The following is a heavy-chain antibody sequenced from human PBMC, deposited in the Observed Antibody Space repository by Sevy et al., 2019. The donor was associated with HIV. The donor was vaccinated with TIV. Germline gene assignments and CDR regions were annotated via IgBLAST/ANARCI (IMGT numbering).Heavy chain of an antibody. CDR2: INPNSGGT. V-gene: IGHV1-2*02. J-gene: IGHJ4*02. Sequence: ASVKVSCKASGYTFTGYYMHWVRQAPGQGLEWMGWINPNSGGTNYAQKFQGRVTMTRDTSISTAYMELSRLRSDDTAVYYCASERFSSGWYSFDYWGQGTLVTVSS. D-gene: IGHD6-19*01. CDR1: GYTFTGYY. CDR3: ASERFSSGWYSFDY.